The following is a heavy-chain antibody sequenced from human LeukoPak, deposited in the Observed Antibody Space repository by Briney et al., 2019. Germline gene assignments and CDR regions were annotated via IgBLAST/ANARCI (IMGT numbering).Heavy chain of an antibody. CDR1: GDSINNYY. CDR3: ARDERSSSSRGWFDP. Sequence: SETLSLTCTVSGDSINNYYWSWIRQPPGKGLEWIGYIYYSGSTNYNPSLKSRVTISVDTSKNQFSLKLSSVTAADTAVYYCARDERSSSSRGWFDPWGQGTLVTVSS. J-gene: IGHJ5*02. V-gene: IGHV4-59*01. D-gene: IGHD6-6*01. CDR2: IYYSGST.